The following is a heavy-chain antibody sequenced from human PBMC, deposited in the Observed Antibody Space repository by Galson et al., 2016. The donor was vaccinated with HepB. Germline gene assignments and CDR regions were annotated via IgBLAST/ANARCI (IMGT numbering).Heavy chain of an antibody. J-gene: IGHJ4*02. CDR3: AKDGGAEDCSGSTCYSRGFFDC. D-gene: IGHD2-15*01. V-gene: IGHV3-30*18. Sequence: SLRLSCAGSGFTFRRFGMHWVRQAPGKGLEWVAVISYDGVSKFYADSVKGRFTISRDNSKNTVFLQMNSLRVEDTAVFYCAKDGGAEDCSGSTCYSRGFFDCWGQGALVAVSS. CDR2: ISYDGVSK. CDR1: GFTFRRFG.